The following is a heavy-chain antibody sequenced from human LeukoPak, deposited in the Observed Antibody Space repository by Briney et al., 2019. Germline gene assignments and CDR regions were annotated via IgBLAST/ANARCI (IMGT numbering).Heavy chain of an antibody. D-gene: IGHD6-19*01. J-gene: IGHJ4*02. CDR1: GYTFTVYY. CDR2: ISPNSGGT. CDR3: ARPYSSGWYSAAVRFDY. V-gene: IGHV1-2*02. Sequence: ASVTVSFTASGYTFTVYYMHWGRQAQGQGHEWVGWISPNSGGTNYAQKFQGRGTMTRDTAISTAYRELRRLRSDETAVEYCARPYSSGWYSAAVRFDYWGQGTLVTVSS.